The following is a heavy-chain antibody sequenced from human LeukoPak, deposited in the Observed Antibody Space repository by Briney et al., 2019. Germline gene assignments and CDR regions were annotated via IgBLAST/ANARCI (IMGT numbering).Heavy chain of an antibody. J-gene: IGHJ4*02. Sequence: GRSLRLSCAASGFTFSSYAMHWVRQAPGKGLEWVAVISYDGSNKYYADSVKGRFTISRDNSKNIMYLQMNSLTGEDTAFYYCARDASSGWYRVTDYWGQGTQVTVSS. V-gene: IGHV3-30*04. CDR3: ARDASSGWYRVTDY. CDR1: GFTFSSYA. D-gene: IGHD6-19*01. CDR2: ISYDGSNK.